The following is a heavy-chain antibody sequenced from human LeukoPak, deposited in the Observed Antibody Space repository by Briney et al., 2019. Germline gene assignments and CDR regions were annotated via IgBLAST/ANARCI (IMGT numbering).Heavy chain of an antibody. CDR2: TYYRSKWYN. V-gene: IGHV6-1*01. D-gene: IGHD6-13*01. Sequence: SQTLSLTCAISGDSVSSNSAAWIWIRQSPSRGLEWLGRTYYRSKWYNDYAVSVKSRITINPDTSKNQFSLQLNSVTPEDTAVYYCARERVARYSSSWFSPRRYGMDVWGQGTTVTVSS. CDR1: GDSVSSNSAA. CDR3: ARERVARYSSSWFSPRRYGMDV. J-gene: IGHJ6*02.